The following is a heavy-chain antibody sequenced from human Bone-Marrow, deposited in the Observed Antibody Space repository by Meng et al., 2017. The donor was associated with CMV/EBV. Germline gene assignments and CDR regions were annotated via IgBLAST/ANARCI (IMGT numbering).Heavy chain of an antibody. CDR1: GFTFNNYA. D-gene: IGHD3-3*01. CDR2: IYSGGSST. CDR3: AKDRFWSGYYDGMDV. J-gene: IGHJ6*02. V-gene: IGHV3-23*03. Sequence: GGSLRLSCAASGFTFNNYAMSWVRQAPGKGLEWVSVIYSGGSSTYYADSVKGRFTISRDNSKNTLYLQMNSLRAEDTAVYYCAKDRFWSGYYDGMDVWGQGTTVTVSS.